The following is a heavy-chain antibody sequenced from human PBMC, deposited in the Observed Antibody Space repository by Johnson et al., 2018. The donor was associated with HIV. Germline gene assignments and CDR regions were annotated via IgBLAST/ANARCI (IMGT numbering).Heavy chain of an antibody. J-gene: IGHJ3*02. D-gene: IGHD6-6*01. CDR3: AKGQIISSRLGAFDI. V-gene: IGHV3-30*02. Sequence: VESGGGVVQSGGSLRLSCAASGFTFSNYGMHWVRQAPGKGLEWVAFIPYDGSNKYYADSVNGRFTISRDNSKNTLYLQMNSLRAEDTAVYYCAKGQIISSRLGAFDIWGQGTMVTVSS. CDR1: GFTFSNYG. CDR2: IPYDGSNK.